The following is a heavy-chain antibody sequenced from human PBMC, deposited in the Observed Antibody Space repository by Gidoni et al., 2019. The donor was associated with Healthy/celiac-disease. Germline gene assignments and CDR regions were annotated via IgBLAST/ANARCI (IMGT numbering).Heavy chain of an antibody. CDR3: AHTAMALPAGYFDL. D-gene: IGHD5-18*01. CDR2: IYYSGST. J-gene: IGHJ2*01. CDR1: GGSISSSSYY. V-gene: IGHV4-39*07. Sequence: QLQLQESGPGLVKPSETLSLTCTVSGGSISSSSYYWGWIRQPPGKGLEWIGSIYYSGSTYYNPSLKSRVTISVDTSKNQFSLKLSSVTAADTAVYYCAHTAMALPAGYFDLWGRGTLVTVSS.